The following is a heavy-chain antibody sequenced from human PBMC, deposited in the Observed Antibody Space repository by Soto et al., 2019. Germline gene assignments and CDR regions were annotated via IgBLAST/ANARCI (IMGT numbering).Heavy chain of an antibody. D-gene: IGHD3-22*01. CDR2: IIPIFGTA. CDR3: ARDYYDSSGYYSPDAFDI. Sequence: GASVKVSCKASGGTFSSYAISWVRQAPGQGLEWMGGIIPIFGTANYAQKFQGRVTITADESTSTAYMELSSLRSEDTAVYYCARDYYDSSGYYSPDAFDIRGQGTMVTVSS. CDR1: GGTFSSYA. V-gene: IGHV1-69*13. J-gene: IGHJ3*02.